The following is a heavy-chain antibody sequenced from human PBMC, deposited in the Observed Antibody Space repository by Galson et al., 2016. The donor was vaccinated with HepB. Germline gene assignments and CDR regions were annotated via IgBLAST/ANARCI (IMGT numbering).Heavy chain of an antibody. V-gene: IGHV4-39*01. CDR1: GASISSSSYY. CDR2: LYNSGTT. J-gene: IGHJ4*02. CDR3: ARTGSMTTVTANEYFFDY. D-gene: IGHD4-17*01. Sequence: EPLSLTCIVSGASISSSSYYWGWIRQSPGKGLEWIGSLYNSGTTKYNPSLQSRVTISVDTSRTQFSLNLKSATAADTALYYCARTGSMTTVTANEYFFDYWGQGTLVTVSS.